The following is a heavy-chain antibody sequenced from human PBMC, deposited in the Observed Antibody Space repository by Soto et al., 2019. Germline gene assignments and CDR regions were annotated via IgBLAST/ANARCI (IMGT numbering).Heavy chain of an antibody. V-gene: IGHV2-5*02. D-gene: IGHD6-6*01. CDR3: ENRGSSSSRRVYYFDY. CDR2: IYWDDDK. Sequence: QITLKESGPTLVKPTQTLTLTCTFSGFSLSTSGVGVGWIRQPPGKALEWLALIYWDDDKRYSPSLKSRLTITKDTSKNQVALTRTNMDLWEKAKYYCENRGSSSSRRVYYFDYWGQGTLVTVSS. CDR1: GFSLSTSGVG. J-gene: IGHJ4*02.